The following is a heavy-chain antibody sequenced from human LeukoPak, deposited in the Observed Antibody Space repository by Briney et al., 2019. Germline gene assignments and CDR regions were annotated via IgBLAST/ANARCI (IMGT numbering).Heavy chain of an antibody. Sequence: KPGGSLRLSCAASGFTFSSHSMNWVRQAPGEGLEWVSYISSSSTYIYYAASVKGRFAISRDNARNSLFLQMNSLRAEDTAVYYCASSLSSGWGPVDDYWGQGIMVTVSS. D-gene: IGHD6-19*01. CDR3: ASSLSSGWGPVDDY. J-gene: IGHJ4*02. CDR1: GFTFSSHS. CDR2: ISSSSTYI. V-gene: IGHV3-21*01.